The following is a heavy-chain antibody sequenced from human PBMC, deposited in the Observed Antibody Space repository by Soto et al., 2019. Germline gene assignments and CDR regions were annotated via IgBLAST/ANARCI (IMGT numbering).Heavy chain of an antibody. CDR2: ISGSGGST. D-gene: IGHD2-21*01. Sequence: PGGSLRLSCAASGFTVSSSYAMSWVRQAPGKGLEWVSAISGSGGSTYYADSVKGRFTISRDNSKNTLYLQMNSLRAEDTAVYYCAKELRPYRDVNYYGMDVWGQGTTVTVSS. J-gene: IGHJ6*02. CDR3: AKELRPYRDVNYYGMDV. V-gene: IGHV3-23*01. CDR1: GFTVSSSYA.